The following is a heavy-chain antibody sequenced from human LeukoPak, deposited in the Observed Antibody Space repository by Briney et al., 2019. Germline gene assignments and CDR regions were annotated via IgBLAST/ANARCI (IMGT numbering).Heavy chain of an antibody. Sequence: GGSLRLSCAASGFTFDDYAIHWVRQAPGKGLEWVSAISGSGGSTYYADSVKGRFTISRDNSKNTLYLQMNSLRAEDTAVYYCAKDSRGSLATDWFDPWGQGTLVTVSS. V-gene: IGHV3-23*01. D-gene: IGHD1-26*01. J-gene: IGHJ5*02. CDR1: GFTFDDYA. CDR2: ISGSGGST. CDR3: AKDSRGSLATDWFDP.